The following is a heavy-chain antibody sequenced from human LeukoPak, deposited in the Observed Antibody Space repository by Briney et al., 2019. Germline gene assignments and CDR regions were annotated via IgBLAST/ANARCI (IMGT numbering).Heavy chain of an antibody. CDR2: IGTGGDT. D-gene: IGHD3-16*01. J-gene: IGHJ6*03. V-gene: IGHV3-13*01. CDR1: GFTFSSYD. Sequence: GGSLRLSCAASGFTFSSYDMHWVRQATGKGLEWVLAIGTGGDTYYPGSVKGRFTISRENAKNSLYLQMTSLRAGDTAVYYCARGYSIWGVAPYGWGTGTTVT. CDR3: ARGYSIWGVAPYG.